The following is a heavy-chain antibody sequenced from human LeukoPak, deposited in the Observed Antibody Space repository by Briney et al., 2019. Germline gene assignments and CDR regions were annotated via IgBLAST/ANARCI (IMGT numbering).Heavy chain of an antibody. V-gene: IGHV3-23*01. CDR2: ISGSRGST. CDR1: GFTFSSYA. Sequence: GGSLRLSCAASGFTFSSYAMSWVRQAPGKGLEWVSAISGSRGSTYYADSVKGRFTISRDNSKNTLYLQLNSLRAEDTAVYYCAKKNGDSSGYYLYYFDYWGQGTLVTVSS. J-gene: IGHJ4*02. CDR3: AKKNGDSSGYYLYYFDY. D-gene: IGHD3-22*01.